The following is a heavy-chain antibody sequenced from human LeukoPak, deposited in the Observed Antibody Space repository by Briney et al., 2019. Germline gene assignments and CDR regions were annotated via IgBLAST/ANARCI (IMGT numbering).Heavy chain of an antibody. Sequence: GGSLRLSCAASGFTFSSYGMLWVRQAPGKGLEWVAFIRYDGSNKYYADSVKGRFTISRDNSKNTLYLQMNSLRAEDTAVYYCAKPDYGEYYFDYWGQGTLVTVSS. CDR2: IRYDGSNK. CDR3: AKPDYGEYYFDY. CDR1: GFTFSSYG. D-gene: IGHD4/OR15-4a*01. V-gene: IGHV3-30*02. J-gene: IGHJ4*02.